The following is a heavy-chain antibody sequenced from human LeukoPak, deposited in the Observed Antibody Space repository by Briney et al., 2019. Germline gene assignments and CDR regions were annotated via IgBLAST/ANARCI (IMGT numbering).Heavy chain of an antibody. CDR3: ARDRSWGMVAYYYYMDV. J-gene: IGHJ6*03. D-gene: IGHD1-26*01. CDR1: GFTFSSYE. Sequence: GGSLRLSCAASGFTFSSYEMNWVRQAPGKGLEWVSYISSSGSTTYYADSVKGRFTISRDNAKNSLYLQMNSLRAEDTAVYYCARDRSWGMVAYYYYMDVWGKGTTVTVSS. V-gene: IGHV3-48*03. CDR2: ISSSGSTT.